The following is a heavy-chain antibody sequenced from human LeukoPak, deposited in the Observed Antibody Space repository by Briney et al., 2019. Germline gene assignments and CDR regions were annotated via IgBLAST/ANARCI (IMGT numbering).Heavy chain of an antibody. D-gene: IGHD2-2*01. V-gene: IGHV1-18*01. Sequence: ASVKVSCKASGYTFTSYGISWVRQAPGQGLEWMGWISAYNGNTNYAQKLQGRVTMTTDTSTSTAYMELRSLRSDDTAVYYCARDGLGTAANYYYYGMDVWGQGTTVTVSS. CDR1: GYTFTSYG. CDR3: ARDGLGTAANYYYYGMDV. J-gene: IGHJ6*02. CDR2: ISAYNGNT.